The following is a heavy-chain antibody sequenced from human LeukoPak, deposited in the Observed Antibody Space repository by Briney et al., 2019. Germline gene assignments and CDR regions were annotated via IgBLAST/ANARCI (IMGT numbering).Heavy chain of an antibody. D-gene: IGHD4-23*01. Sequence: SEAQTLPCTVSGGSISSSDYYWGWIRQPPGKGLEWIGSIYYCGRPYYNPSLKSRVIISEGTSKTLFSLNLSSVTAAGPALYHCASSEGLGGYWYFDLWGGGTVVTVSS. CDR3: ASSEGLGGYWYFDL. J-gene: IGHJ2*01. CDR1: GGSISSSDYY. CDR2: IYYCGRP. V-gene: IGHV4-39*01.